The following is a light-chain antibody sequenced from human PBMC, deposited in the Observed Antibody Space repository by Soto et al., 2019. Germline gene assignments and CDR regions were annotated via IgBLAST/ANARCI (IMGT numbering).Light chain of an antibody. Sequence: QSALTQPASVSGSPGQSITISCAGTSSDIGGYNFVSWYQHHPGKAPKLMIYDVSDRPSGVSNRFSGSKSGNTASLTISGLQAEDEADYYCSSFRSGSTLVFGGGTKLTVL. CDR2: DVS. CDR3: SSFRSGSTLV. J-gene: IGLJ2*01. CDR1: SSDIGGYNF. V-gene: IGLV2-14*03.